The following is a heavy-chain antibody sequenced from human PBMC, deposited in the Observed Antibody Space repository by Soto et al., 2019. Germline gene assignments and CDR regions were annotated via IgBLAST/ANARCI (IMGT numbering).Heavy chain of an antibody. V-gene: IGHV3-30*18. D-gene: IGHD6-19*01. CDR1: GFTFSSYG. CDR2: ISYDGSNK. CDR3: AKGSSSSGWYGYYYYYGMDV. J-gene: IGHJ6*02. Sequence: QVQLVESGGGVVQPGRSLRLSCAASGFTFSSYGMHWVRQAPGKGLEWVAVISYDGSNKYYADSVKGRFTISRDNSKNTLYLQMNSLRAEDTAVYYCAKGSSSSGWYGYYYYYGMDVWGQVTTVAVSS.